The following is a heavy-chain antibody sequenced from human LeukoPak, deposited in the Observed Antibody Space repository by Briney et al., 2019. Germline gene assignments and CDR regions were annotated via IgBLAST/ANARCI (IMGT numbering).Heavy chain of an antibody. Sequence: GGSLRLSCAASGFTLSNHAMIWVRQAPGKGLEWVSSISGSGAMTYYADSVRGRFTISRDNAMDTLYLQMNSLRADDTAVYYCAKDRVDGSGSQFDSWGQGSLVIVSS. D-gene: IGHD3-10*01. V-gene: IGHV3-23*01. CDR3: AKDRVDGSGSQFDS. CDR1: GFTLSNHA. J-gene: IGHJ4*02. CDR2: ISGSGAMT.